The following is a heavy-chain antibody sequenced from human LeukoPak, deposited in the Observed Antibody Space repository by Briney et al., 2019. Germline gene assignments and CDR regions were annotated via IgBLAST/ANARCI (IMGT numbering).Heavy chain of an antibody. D-gene: IGHD3-22*01. CDR1: GGSISSYY. J-gene: IGHJ4*02. CDR3: ARDLTDYYELDY. Sequence: PSETLSLTCTVSGGSISSYYWSWIRQPPGKGLEWIGYIYYSGSTYYNPSLKSRVTMSVDTPKNQFSLKVSSVTAADTAVYYCARDLTDYYELDYWGQGTLVTVSS. CDR2: IYYSGST. V-gene: IGHV4-59*12.